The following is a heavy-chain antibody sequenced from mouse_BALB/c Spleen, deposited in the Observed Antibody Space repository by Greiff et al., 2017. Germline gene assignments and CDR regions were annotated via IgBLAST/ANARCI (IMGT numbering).Heavy chain of an antibody. CDR2: IYPGGGYT. Sequence: VKLVESGAELVRPGTSVKMSCKAAGYTFTNYWIGWVKQRPGHGLEWIGDIYPGGGYTNYNEKFKGKATLTADTSSSTAYMQLSSLTSEDSAIYYCARYGLLQGDYAMDYWGQGTSVTVSS. CDR3: ARYGLLQGDYAMDY. D-gene: IGHD1-1*01. J-gene: IGHJ4*01. V-gene: IGHV1-63*02. CDR1: GYTFTNYW.